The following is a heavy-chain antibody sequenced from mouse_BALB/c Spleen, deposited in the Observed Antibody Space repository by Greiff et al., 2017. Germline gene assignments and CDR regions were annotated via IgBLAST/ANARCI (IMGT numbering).Heavy chain of an antibody. Sequence: EVHLLESGAGLVKPGGSLKLSCAASGFTFTSYAMSWVRQTPAKRLEWVGTISSGGSNTYYPDSVKGRFTISRDNAKNTLYLQMSSLRSEDTAEYYCARQAMMVTNGGMDYWGQGTSVTVSS. CDR1: GFTFTSYA. J-gene: IGHJ4*01. CDR3: ARQAMMVTNGGMDY. CDR2: ISSGGSNT. V-gene: IGHV5-9-3*01. D-gene: IGHD2-3*01.